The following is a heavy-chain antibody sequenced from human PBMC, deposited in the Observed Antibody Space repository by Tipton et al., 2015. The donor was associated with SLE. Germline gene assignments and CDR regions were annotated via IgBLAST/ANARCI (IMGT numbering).Heavy chain of an antibody. CDR1: GLTFYSFA. CDR3: AKDDVRGSSDSGYYFDD. V-gene: IGHV3-23*01. Sequence: SLRLSCAASGLTFYSFAMAWVRQAPGKGLEWVSTISGSGLTTNYADSVKGRFTISRDNSKSTVYLQMDSLRAEDTAVYYCAKDDVRGSSDSGYYFDDWGQGTLVTVSS. D-gene: IGHD1-26*01. J-gene: IGHJ4*02. CDR2: ISGSGLTT.